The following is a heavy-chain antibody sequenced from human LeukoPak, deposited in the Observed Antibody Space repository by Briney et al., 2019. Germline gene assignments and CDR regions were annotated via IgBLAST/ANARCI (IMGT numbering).Heavy chain of an antibody. Sequence: KPSETLSLTCAVYGGSFSGYYWSWIRQPPGKGLEWIGEINHSGSTNYNPSLKSRVTISVDTSKNQFSLKLSSVTAADTAVYYCARGWYYYGSGSYQFDPWGQGTLVTVSS. D-gene: IGHD3-10*01. CDR2: INHSGST. V-gene: IGHV4-34*01. CDR1: GGSFSGYY. J-gene: IGHJ5*02. CDR3: ARGWYYYGSGSYQFDP.